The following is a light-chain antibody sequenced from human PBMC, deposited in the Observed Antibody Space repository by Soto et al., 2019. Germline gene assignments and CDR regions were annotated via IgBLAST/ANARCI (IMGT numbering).Light chain of an antibody. CDR1: QNINTY. V-gene: IGKV1-39*01. CDR3: QQSYATPLT. Sequence: DIQMTQSPSSLSASVGDRVTISCRASQNINTYINWYQQRPGKAPKLLIYAASSLQSGVPSRFSGSGSGTDFTLTITSLQPEDFATYSWQQSYATPLTFGGGTKVEIK. CDR2: AAS. J-gene: IGKJ4*01.